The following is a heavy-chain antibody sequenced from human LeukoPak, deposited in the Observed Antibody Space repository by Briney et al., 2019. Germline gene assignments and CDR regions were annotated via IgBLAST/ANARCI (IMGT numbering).Heavy chain of an antibody. CDR2: ISASGGST. J-gene: IGHJ4*02. CDR1: GFTFSSYA. V-gene: IGHV3-23*01. D-gene: IGHD3-9*01. CDR3: ARASGVRYFDWLIVY. Sequence: GGSLRLSCAASGFTFSSYAMSWVRQAPGKGLEWVSAISASGGSTYYADSVKGRFTISRDNSKNTLYLQMNSLRAEDTAVYYCARASGVRYFDWLIVYWGQGTLVTVSS.